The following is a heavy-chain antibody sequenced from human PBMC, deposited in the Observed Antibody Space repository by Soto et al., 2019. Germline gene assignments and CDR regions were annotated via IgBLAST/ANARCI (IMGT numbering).Heavy chain of an antibody. V-gene: IGHV6-1*01. D-gene: IGHD6-19*01. CDR2: TYYRSKWYN. Sequence: SQTLSLTCVISGDSVSSNSAAWNWIRQSPSRGLEWLGRTYYRSKWYNDYAVSVKSRITINPDTSKNQFSLQLNSVTPEDTAVYYCARGGPARYSSGWYYFDYWGQGTLVTVSS. CDR1: GDSVSSNSAA. CDR3: ARGGPARYSSGWYYFDY. J-gene: IGHJ4*02.